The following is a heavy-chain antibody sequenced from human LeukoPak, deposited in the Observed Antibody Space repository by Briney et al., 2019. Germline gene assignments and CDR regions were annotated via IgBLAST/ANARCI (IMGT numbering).Heavy chain of an antibody. V-gene: IGHV3-74*01. CDR3: ACIAVAGTGSDY. CDR2: INSDGSST. Sequence: PGGSLTLSCAASGFTFSSYWMHWVRHPQGKGLVWVSRINSDGSSTSYADSVKGRFTISRDNAKKTLYLQMNSLRAEDTAVYYCACIAVAGTGSDYWGQGTPVTVSS. J-gene: IGHJ4*02. D-gene: IGHD6-19*01. CDR1: GFTFSSYW.